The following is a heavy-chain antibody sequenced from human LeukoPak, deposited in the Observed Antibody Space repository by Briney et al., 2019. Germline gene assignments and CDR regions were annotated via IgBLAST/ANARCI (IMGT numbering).Heavy chain of an antibody. Sequence: PGGSLRLSCAASGFTFSSYSMNWVRQAPGKGLEWVSSISSSSSYIYYADSVKGRFTISRDDAKNSLYLQMNSLRAEDTAVYYCARRGYRSSTSCFTRWFDPWGQGTLVTVSS. CDR2: ISSSSSYI. D-gene: IGHD2-2*01. CDR3: ARRGYRSSTSCFTRWFDP. V-gene: IGHV3-21*01. J-gene: IGHJ5*02. CDR1: GFTFSSYS.